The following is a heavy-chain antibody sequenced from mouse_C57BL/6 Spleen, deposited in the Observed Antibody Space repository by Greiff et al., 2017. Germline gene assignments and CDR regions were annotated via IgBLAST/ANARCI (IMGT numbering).Heavy chain of an antibody. CDR2: ISDGGSYT. D-gene: IGHD1-1*01. J-gene: IGHJ1*03. CDR3: ARDPYYYGSSYGYFDV. CDR1: GFTFSSYA. V-gene: IGHV5-4*01. Sequence: EVHLVESGGGLVKPGGSLKLSCAASGFTFSSYAMSWVRQTPEKRLEWVATISDGGSYTYYPANVKGRFTISRDNAKNNLYLQMSHLKSEDTAMYYCARDPYYYGSSYGYFDVWGTGTTVTVSS.